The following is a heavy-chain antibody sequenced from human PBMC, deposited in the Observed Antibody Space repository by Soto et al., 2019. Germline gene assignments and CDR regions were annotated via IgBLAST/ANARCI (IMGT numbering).Heavy chain of an antibody. Sequence: SETLSLTCTVSGGSISGYYWSWIRQPPGKGLEWIGYIYYSGSTTYNPSLKSPVTISVDTSRNQFSLKLSSVTAADTAVYYCAKVRDDHSYFFDYWGQGTMVTVYS. CDR1: GGSISGYY. J-gene: IGHJ4*02. V-gene: IGHV4-59*01. CDR2: IYYSGST. CDR3: AKVRDDHSYFFDY. D-gene: IGHD6-6*01.